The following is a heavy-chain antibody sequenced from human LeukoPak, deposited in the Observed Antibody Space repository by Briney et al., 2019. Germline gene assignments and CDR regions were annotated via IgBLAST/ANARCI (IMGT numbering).Heavy chain of an antibody. J-gene: IGHJ4*02. Sequence: GGSLRLSCAASGFTFSSYAMSWVRQAPGKGLEWVSAISGSGGSTYYADSVKGRFTIARDNSKNTLYLLMNSLRAEDTAVYYCAKDSDYFPFDYWGQGTLVTVSS. CDR1: GFTFSSYA. CDR2: ISGSGGST. D-gene: IGHD2/OR15-2a*01. V-gene: IGHV3-23*01. CDR3: AKDSDYFPFDY.